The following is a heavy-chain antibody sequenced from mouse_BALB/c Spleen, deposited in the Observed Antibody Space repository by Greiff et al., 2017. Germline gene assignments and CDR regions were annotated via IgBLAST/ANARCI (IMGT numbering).Heavy chain of an antibody. V-gene: IGHV14-4*02. J-gene: IGHJ2*01. CDR3: ICPLLLDY. CDR2: IDPENGDT. CDR1: GFYIKDYY. Sequence: VQLQQSGAELVRSGASVKLSCTASGFYIKDYYMHWVKQRPEQGLEWIGWIDPENGDTEYAPKFQGKATMTEDTSSNTAYLQLISLTSEDTAVYYCICPLLLDYWGQGTTLTVSA. D-gene: IGHD2-10*01.